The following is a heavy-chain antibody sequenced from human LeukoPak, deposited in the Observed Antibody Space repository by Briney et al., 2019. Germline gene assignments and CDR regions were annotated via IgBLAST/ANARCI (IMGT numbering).Heavy chain of an antibody. V-gene: IGHV3-23*01. Sequence: GGSLRLSCAASGFTFSSYAMTWVRQAPGKGLEWVSAISGSGGSTYYADSVKGRFTISRDNSKNTLYLQMNSLRAEDTAIYYCAKDYSPSWGFHFWGQGTLVTVSS. J-gene: IGHJ4*02. D-gene: IGHD6-13*01. CDR2: ISGSGGST. CDR3: AKDYSPSWGFHF. CDR1: GFTFSSYA.